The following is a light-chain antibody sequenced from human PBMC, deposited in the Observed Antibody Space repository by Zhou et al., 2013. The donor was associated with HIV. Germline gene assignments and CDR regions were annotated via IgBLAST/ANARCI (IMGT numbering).Light chain of an antibody. V-gene: IGKV1-12*02. CDR2: AAS. Sequence: DISMSQSPFSVSASVGDRVTISCRASQGIGSWLAWFQQKPGKAPKLLIFAASSLQSGVPSRFSGSGSGTEFTLSISSLQPEDFATYYCQQANSFPWTFGQGTKVEVK. CDR1: QGIGSW. J-gene: IGKJ1*01. CDR3: QQANSFPWT.